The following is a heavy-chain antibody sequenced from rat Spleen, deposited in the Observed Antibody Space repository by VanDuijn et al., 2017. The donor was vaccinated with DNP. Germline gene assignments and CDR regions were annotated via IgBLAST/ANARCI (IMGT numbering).Heavy chain of an antibody. CDR1: GFSLTGNS. V-gene: IGHV2-1*01. Sequence: QVQLEESGPGLVQPSQTLSLTCIVSGFSLTGNSVHWVRQPSGKGPEWMGRMWYDGDTAYNSALKSRLNISREKSKSQVFLKMNSLQTEDTAIYFCEGKYYWGQGVMVTVSS. CDR3: EGKYY. J-gene: IGHJ2*01. D-gene: IGHD1-11*01. CDR2: MWYDGDT.